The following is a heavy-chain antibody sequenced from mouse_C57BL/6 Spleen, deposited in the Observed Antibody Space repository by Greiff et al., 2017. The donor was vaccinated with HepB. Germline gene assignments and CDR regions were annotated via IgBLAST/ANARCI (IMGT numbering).Heavy chain of an antibody. V-gene: IGHV5-4*01. D-gene: IGHD1-1*01. J-gene: IGHJ2*01. CDR3: ARDQPGSSSFEY. Sequence: EVKLVESGGGLVKPGGSLKLSCAASGFTFSSYAMSWVRQTPEKRLEWVATISDGGSYTYYPDNVKGRFTISRDNAKNNLYLQMSHLKSEDTAMYYCARDQPGSSSFEYWGQGTTLTVSS. CDR1: GFTFSSYA. CDR2: ISDGGSYT.